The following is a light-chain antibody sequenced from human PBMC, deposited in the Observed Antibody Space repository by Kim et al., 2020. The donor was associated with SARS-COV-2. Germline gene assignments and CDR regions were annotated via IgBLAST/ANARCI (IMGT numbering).Light chain of an antibody. CDR1: QSVSSFY. Sequence: PGERATLSCRNSQSVSSFYLAWYQQKPGQAPRLLIYGASNRATGIPDRFSGSGSGTDFTLTISRLEPEDFALYYCQQYGSSPPMYTFGQGTKLEIK. CDR3: QQYGSSPPMYT. V-gene: IGKV3-20*01. CDR2: GAS. J-gene: IGKJ2*01.